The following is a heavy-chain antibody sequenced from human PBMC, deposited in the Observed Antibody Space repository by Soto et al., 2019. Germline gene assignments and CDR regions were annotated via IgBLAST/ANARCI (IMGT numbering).Heavy chain of an antibody. D-gene: IGHD6-19*01. Sequence: ASVKVSCTASGYTFTSYDINWVRQATGQGLEWMGWMNPNSGNTGYAQKFQGRVTMTRNTSISTAYMELSSLRSEDTAVYYCARGSGSRYSSGWYWGLLDWFDPWGQGTLVTVSS. V-gene: IGHV1-8*01. CDR3: ARGSGSRYSSGWYWGLLDWFDP. CDR1: GYTFTSYD. CDR2: MNPNSGNT. J-gene: IGHJ5*02.